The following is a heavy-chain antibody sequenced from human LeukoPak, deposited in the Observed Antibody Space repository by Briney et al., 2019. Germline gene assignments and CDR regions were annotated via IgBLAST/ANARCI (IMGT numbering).Heavy chain of an antibody. Sequence: GGSLRLSCAASGFTFSGYWMHWVRQAPGKGLEWVSSISSSSSYIYYADSVKGRFTISRDNAKNSLYLQMNSLRAEDTAVYYCARDWPTIAAAGTIPEYFQHWGQGTLVTVSS. D-gene: IGHD6-13*01. CDR1: GFTFSGYW. CDR2: ISSSSSYI. CDR3: ARDWPTIAAAGTIPEYFQH. J-gene: IGHJ1*01. V-gene: IGHV3-21*01.